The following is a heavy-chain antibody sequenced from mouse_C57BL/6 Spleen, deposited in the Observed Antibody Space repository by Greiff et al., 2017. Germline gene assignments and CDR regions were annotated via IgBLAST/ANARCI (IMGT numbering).Heavy chain of an antibody. Sequence: VQLQESGAELVRPGTSVKMSCKASGYTFTNYWIGXAKQRPGHGLEWIGDIYPGGGYTNYNEKFKGKATLTADKSSSTAYMQFSSLTSEDSAIYYCARSDSHYAMDYWGQGTSVTVSS. V-gene: IGHV1-63*01. J-gene: IGHJ4*01. CDR1: GYTFTNYW. D-gene: IGHD6-2*01. CDR2: IYPGGGYT. CDR3: ARSDSHYAMDY.